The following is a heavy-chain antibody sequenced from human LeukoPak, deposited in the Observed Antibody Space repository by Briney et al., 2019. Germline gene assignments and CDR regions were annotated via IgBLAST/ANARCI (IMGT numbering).Heavy chain of an antibody. CDR2: IHPGRGDT. CDR3: AITPNFGPDY. CDR1: GYTFTDHY. Sequence: ASVKLSCKALGYTFTDHYFHWLRQAPGQGLEWMGWIHPGRGDTNYAQKFQGRVSLTRDTSISTAYMELSRLTSDDTAVYYCAITPNFGPDYWGQGTLVSVSS. D-gene: IGHD4-23*01. V-gene: IGHV1-2*02. J-gene: IGHJ4*02.